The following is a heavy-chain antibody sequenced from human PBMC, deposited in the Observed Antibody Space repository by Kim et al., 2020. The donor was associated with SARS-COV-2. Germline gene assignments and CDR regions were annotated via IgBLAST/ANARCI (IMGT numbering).Heavy chain of an antibody. J-gene: IGHJ4*01. D-gene: IGHD4-4*01. V-gene: IGHV5-51*01. CDR3: ARHCGDTVTKLNY. Sequence: YSPSFQGQVTISVDKSISTAYLQWSSLKASDTAMYYCARHCGDTVTKLNYWGHGTLVTVSS.